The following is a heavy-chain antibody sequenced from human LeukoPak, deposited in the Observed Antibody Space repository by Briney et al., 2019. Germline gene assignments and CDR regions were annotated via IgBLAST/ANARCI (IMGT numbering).Heavy chain of an antibody. D-gene: IGHD6-13*01. J-gene: IGHJ4*02. V-gene: IGHV1-18*01. CDR3: ARDIAEDYFDY. CDR2: ISAYNGNT. CDR1: GYTFTSYG. Sequence: TSVKVSCKASGYTFTSYGISWVRQAPGQGLEWMGWISAYNGNTNYAQKLQGRVTMTTDTSTSTAYMELRSLGSDDTAVYYCARDIAEDYFDYWGQGTLVTVSS.